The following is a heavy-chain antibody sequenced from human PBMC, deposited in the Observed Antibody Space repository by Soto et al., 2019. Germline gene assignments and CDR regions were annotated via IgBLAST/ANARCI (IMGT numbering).Heavy chain of an antibody. CDR3: ARVLGRILDY. Sequence: QVQLVQSGAEVKQPGSSVKVSCKASGGTFSSYTISWVRQAPGQGLEWMGRIIPIRGIANYAQKFQGRVTITADKSTSTAYMQLSSLRSEDTAVYYCARVLGRILDYWGQGTLVTVSS. CDR2: IIPIRGIA. D-gene: IGHD3-10*01. J-gene: IGHJ4*02. V-gene: IGHV1-69*02. CDR1: GGTFSSYT.